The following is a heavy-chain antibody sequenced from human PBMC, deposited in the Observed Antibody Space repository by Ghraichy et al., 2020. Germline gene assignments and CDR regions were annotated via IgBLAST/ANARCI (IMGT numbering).Heavy chain of an antibody. Sequence: SETLSLTCTVSGASISSYYWSWIRQPPGKGLEWIGYIYYSGSTNYNPSLKSRVTISVDTSKNQFSLKLSSVTAADTAVYYCARQGAAMVENAFDIWGQGTMVTVSS. CDR3: ARQGAAMVENAFDI. J-gene: IGHJ3*02. CDR2: IYYSGST. CDR1: GASISSYY. V-gene: IGHV4-59*01. D-gene: IGHD5-18*01.